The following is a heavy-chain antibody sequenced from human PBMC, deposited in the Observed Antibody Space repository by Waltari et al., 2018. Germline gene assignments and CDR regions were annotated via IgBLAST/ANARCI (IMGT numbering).Heavy chain of an antibody. D-gene: IGHD3-16*01. V-gene: IGHV4-34*01. CDR2: INHSGST. CDR1: GGSFSGYY. Sequence: QVQLQQWGAGLLKPSETLSLTCAVYGGSFSGYYWSWIRQHPGKGLEWIGEINHSGSTNYNPSLKSRVTISVDTSKNQFSLKLSSVAAADTAVYYCATRTSNFDYWGQGTLVTVSS. J-gene: IGHJ4*02. CDR3: ATRTSNFDY.